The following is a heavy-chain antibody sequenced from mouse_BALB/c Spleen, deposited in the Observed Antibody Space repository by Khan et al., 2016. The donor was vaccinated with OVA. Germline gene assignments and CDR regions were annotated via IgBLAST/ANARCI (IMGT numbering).Heavy chain of an antibody. D-gene: IGHD2-4*01. J-gene: IGHJ3*01. CDR1: GFSLTTYG. CDR3: ARNYDYDEGLAY. CDR2: IWSGGST. V-gene: IGHV2-2*02. Sequence: QVQLKESGPGLVQPSQSLSITCTVSGFSLTTYGVHWVRQSPGKGLEWLGVIWSGGSTAYNAAFISRLSIRTDSSTSQVFFKMNSLQVNDTAIYYCARNYDYDEGLAYWGQGTLVTVSA.